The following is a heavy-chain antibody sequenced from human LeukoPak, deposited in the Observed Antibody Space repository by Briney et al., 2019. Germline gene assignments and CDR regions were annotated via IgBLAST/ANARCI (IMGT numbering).Heavy chain of an antibody. CDR1: GYSISSGYY. V-gene: IGHV4-38-2*02. D-gene: IGHD3-10*01. J-gene: IGHJ5*02. CDR3: ARDPYYGSGSYYNEVGNWFDP. CDR2: IYHSGST. Sequence: PSETLSLTCTVSGYSISSGYYWGWIRQPPGKGLEWIGSIYHSGSTYYNPSFKSRVTISVDTSKNQFSLKLSSVTAADTAVYYCARDPYYGSGSYYNEVGNWFDPWGQGTLVTVSS.